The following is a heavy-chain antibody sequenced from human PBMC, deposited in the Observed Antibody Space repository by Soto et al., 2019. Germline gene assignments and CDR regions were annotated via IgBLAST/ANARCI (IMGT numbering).Heavy chain of an antibody. J-gene: IGHJ4*01. V-gene: IGHV3-23*01. CDR3: VRKYPGTRPFDY. CDR1: GFTFSSYA. CDR2: IGTDGNT. D-gene: IGHD2-2*01. Sequence: GGSLRLSCAASGFTFSSYAMHWVRQAPGKGLAWVSAIGTDGNTYYANSVKGRFTISRDNSRTTLYLQMNSLRVEDAALYYCVRKYPGTRPFDYWGQGTLVTVSS.